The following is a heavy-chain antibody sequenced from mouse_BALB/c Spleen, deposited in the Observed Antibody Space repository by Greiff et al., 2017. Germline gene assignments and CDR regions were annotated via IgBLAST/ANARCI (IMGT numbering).Heavy chain of an antibody. J-gene: IGHJ4*01. Sequence: EVKLVESGGGLVKPGGSLKLSCAASGFTFSDYYMYWVRQTPEKRLEWVATISDGGSYTYYPDSVKGRFTISRDNAKNNLYLQMSSLKSEDTAMYYCARDGIYYGNYRAMDDWGQGTSVTVSS. CDR2: ISDGGSYT. CDR3: ARDGIYYGNYRAMDD. CDR1: GFTFSDYY. D-gene: IGHD2-1*01. V-gene: IGHV5-4*02.